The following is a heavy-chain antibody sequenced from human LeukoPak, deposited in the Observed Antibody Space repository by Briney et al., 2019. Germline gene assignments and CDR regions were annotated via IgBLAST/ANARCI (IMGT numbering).Heavy chain of an antibody. CDR2: INHSGST. D-gene: IGHD2-2*01. Sequence: SETLSLTCAVYGGSFSGYYWSWIRQPPGKGLEWIGEINHSGSTNYNPSLKSRVTISVDTSKNQFSLKLSSVTAADTAVYYCARAHCGSTSCYLDYWGQGTLVTVSS. CDR1: GGSFSGYY. V-gene: IGHV4-34*01. CDR3: ARAHCGSTSCYLDY. J-gene: IGHJ4*02.